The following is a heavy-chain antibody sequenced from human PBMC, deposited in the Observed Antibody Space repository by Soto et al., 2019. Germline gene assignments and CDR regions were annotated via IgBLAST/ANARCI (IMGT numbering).Heavy chain of an antibody. Sequence: QVXLXQXGXEVXXPXXSVKVSCKASGYTXTSYGISWVRQAPGQGLEWMGWINAYNGNTNYAQKLQGRVTMTTDTSTSTAYMELRSLRSDDTAVYYCARVLPPFDPWGQGTLVTVSS. CDR2: INAYNGNT. CDR1: GYTXTSYG. CDR3: ARVLPPFDP. V-gene: IGHV1-18*01. J-gene: IGHJ5*02.